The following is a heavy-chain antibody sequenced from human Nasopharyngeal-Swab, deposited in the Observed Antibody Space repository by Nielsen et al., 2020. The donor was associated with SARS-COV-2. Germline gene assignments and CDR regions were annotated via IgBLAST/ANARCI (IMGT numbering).Heavy chain of an antibody. CDR3: ARTSTLTTYSSGWNDAFDI. V-gene: IGHV2-70*04. Sequence: RQAPGKALEWLARIDWDDDKFYSTSLKTRLTTSKDTSKNQVVLTMTNMDPVDTATYYCARTSTLTTYSSGWNDAFDIWGQGTMVTVSS. J-gene: IGHJ3*02. D-gene: IGHD6-19*01. CDR2: IDWDDDK.